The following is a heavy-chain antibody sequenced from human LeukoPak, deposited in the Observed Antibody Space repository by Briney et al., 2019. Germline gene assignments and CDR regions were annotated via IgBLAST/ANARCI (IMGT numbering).Heavy chain of an antibody. J-gene: IGHJ4*02. V-gene: IGHV4-59*08. Sequence: PSETLSLTCTVSGGSISSYYWSWIRQPPGKGLEWIGYIYYSGSTYYNPSLKSRVTISGDTSKNQFSLKVNSVTAADTAVYYCARGSWSSSIDYWGQGTLVTVSS. CDR3: ARGSWSSSIDY. D-gene: IGHD6-6*01. CDR1: GGSISSYY. CDR2: IYYSGST.